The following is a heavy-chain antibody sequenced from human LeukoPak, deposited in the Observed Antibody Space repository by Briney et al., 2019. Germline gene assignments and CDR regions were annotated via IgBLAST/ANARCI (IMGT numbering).Heavy chain of an antibody. Sequence: GGSLRLSCAASGFIVSGDFMSWVRQAPGKGLEWVSAISGSGGSTYYVDSVKGRFTISRDNSKNTLYLQMNSLRAEDTAVYYCAKDDAVAGPRPFDIWGQGTMVTVSS. J-gene: IGHJ3*02. V-gene: IGHV3-23*01. CDR2: ISGSGGST. D-gene: IGHD6-19*01. CDR3: AKDDAVAGPRPFDI. CDR1: GFIVSGDF.